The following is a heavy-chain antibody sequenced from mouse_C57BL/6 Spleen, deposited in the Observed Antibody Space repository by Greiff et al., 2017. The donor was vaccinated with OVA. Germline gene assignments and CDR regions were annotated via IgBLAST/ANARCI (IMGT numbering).Heavy chain of an antibody. J-gene: IGHJ1*03. CDR2: ISSGSSTI. Sequence: EVNLVESGGGLVKPGGSLKLSCAASGFTFSDYGMHWVRQAPEKGLEWVAYISSGSSTIYYADTVKGRFTISRDNAKNTLFLQMTSLRSEDTAMYYCARKHYGSSYWYFDVWGTGTTVTVSS. D-gene: IGHD1-1*01. CDR1: GFTFSDYG. V-gene: IGHV5-17*01. CDR3: ARKHYGSSYWYFDV.